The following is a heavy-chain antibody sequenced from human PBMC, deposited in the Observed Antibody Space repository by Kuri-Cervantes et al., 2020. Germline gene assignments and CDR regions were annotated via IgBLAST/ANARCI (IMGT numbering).Heavy chain of an antibody. D-gene: IGHD7-27*01. Sequence: SETLSLTCTVSGGSISSGGYYWSWIRQHPGKGLEWIGYIYYSGSTYYSPSLKSRVTISVDTSKNQFSLKLSSVTAADTAVYYCARASLTGPHFDYWGQGTLVTVSS. V-gene: IGHV4-31*03. J-gene: IGHJ4*02. CDR1: GGSISSGGYY. CDR2: IYYSGST. CDR3: ARASLTGPHFDY.